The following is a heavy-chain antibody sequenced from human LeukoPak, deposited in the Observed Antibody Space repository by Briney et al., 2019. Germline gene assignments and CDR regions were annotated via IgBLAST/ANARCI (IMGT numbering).Heavy chain of an antibody. Sequence: GGSLRLSCAASGFTFTSYSMNWVRQAPGRGLEWVSYISNSDGGIYHADSVKGRFTTSRDSAKNSLYLQMNNLRDEDTAVYFCVRDHVWAFDYWGQGTLVTVSS. CDR3: VRDHVWAFDY. D-gene: IGHD7-27*01. V-gene: IGHV3-48*02. CDR2: ISNSDGGI. J-gene: IGHJ4*02. CDR1: GFTFTSYS.